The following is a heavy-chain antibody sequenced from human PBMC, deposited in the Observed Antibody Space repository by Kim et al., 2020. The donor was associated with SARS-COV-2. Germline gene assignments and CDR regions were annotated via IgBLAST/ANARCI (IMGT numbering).Heavy chain of an antibody. CDR1: GGTFSSYA. D-gene: IGHD6-13*01. Sequence: SVKVSCKASGGTFSSYAISWVRQAPGQGLEWMGGIIPIFGTANYAQKFQGRVTITADESTSTAYMELSSLRSEDTAVYYCARGAQQLGDYWYFDLWGRGTLVTVSS. J-gene: IGHJ2*01. CDR2: IIPIFGTA. V-gene: IGHV1-69*13. CDR3: ARGAQQLGDYWYFDL.